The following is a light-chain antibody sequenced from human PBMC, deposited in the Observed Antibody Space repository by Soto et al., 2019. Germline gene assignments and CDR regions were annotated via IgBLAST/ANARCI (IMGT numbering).Light chain of an antibody. CDR1: QRITTY. CDR2: TAA. V-gene: IGKV1-39*01. J-gene: IGKJ2*01. Sequence: IHMTQSPSSLSASVGDRVTITCRASQRITTYLNWYQQKPGKAPKLLNSTAATLQGGVPSRFSGSGSGTDFTLTSTTLQPEDFATYFCQQSYSTPYTFGQGTKLEIK. CDR3: QQSYSTPYT.